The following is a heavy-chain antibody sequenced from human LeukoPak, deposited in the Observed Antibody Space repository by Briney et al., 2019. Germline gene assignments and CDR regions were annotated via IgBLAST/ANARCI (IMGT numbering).Heavy chain of an antibody. CDR2: IYSGGNT. CDR3: ARGSVTTGPFGMDV. J-gene: IGHJ6*02. CDR1: GFTVSSNY. Sequence: GGSLRLSCAASGFTVSSNYMSWVRQAPGKGLEWVSVIYSGGNTYYADSVKGRFTISRDNSKNTLYLQMNSLRAEDTAVYYCARGSVTTGPFGMDVWGQGTTVTVSS. D-gene: IGHD5-18*01. V-gene: IGHV3-66*01.